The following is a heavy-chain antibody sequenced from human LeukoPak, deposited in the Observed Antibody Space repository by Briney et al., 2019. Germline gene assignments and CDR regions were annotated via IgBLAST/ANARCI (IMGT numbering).Heavy chain of an antibody. Sequence: SETLSLTCAVSGGSISSGGYSWSWIRQPPGKGLEWIGYIYHSGSTYYNPSRKSRVTISVNRAKNQFSLKLSSVTAAETAVYYCARRGGGRWFDLWGQGTLVTVSS. CDR1: GGSISSGGYS. CDR2: IYHSGST. J-gene: IGHJ5*02. CDR3: ARRGGGRWFDL. D-gene: IGHD3-16*01. V-gene: IGHV4-30-2*01.